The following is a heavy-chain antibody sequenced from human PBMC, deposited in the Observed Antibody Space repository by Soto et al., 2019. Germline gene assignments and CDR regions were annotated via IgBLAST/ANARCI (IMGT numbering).Heavy chain of an antibody. CDR3: ARHGPTPYRPFYYFGLDV. CDR2: IFYTGTT. CDR1: NDSITSSRHY. D-gene: IGHD3-16*02. Sequence: QVQLEESGPGLLKPSETLSLTCTVSNDSITSSRHYWAWIRQAPGKGLEWIGTIFYTGTTYYNPSLASRVTLSVDTAKNQISLLLNSVAVADTAIYVCARHGPTPYRPFYYFGLDVWGQGTTVTVSS. J-gene: IGHJ6*02. V-gene: IGHV4-39*01.